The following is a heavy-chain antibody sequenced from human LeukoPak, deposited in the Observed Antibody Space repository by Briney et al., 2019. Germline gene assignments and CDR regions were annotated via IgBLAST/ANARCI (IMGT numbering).Heavy chain of an antibody. Sequence: GGSLRLSCAASGFTFSNYDMHWVRQAPGKGLEWVAVIWFDGSNKFYADSVKGRFAISRDNSKNTLYLQMNSLRAEDTAVYYCASGTKALDYWGQGTLVTVSS. CDR3: ASGTKALDY. D-gene: IGHD2-8*01. J-gene: IGHJ4*02. CDR2: IWFDGSNK. V-gene: IGHV3-33*01. CDR1: GFTFSNYD.